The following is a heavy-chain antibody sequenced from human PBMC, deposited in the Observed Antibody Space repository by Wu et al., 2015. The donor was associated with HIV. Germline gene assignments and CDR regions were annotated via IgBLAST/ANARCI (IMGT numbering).Heavy chain of an antibody. CDR1: GGTFSSMFSSYA. J-gene: IGHJ5*01. V-gene: IGHV1-69*18. Sequence: QVHLVQFGGEVKKPGSSVKVSCKASGGTFSSMFSSYAITWVRQAPGQGLEWMGRIIPVFGSANYAQKFQDRLTITADASTNTVYMELSSLRFEDTAVYYCARRAADFNSNWFDSWGQGTLVTVSS. D-gene: IGHD3/OR15-3a*01. CDR3: ARRAADFNSNWFDS. CDR2: IIPVFGSA.